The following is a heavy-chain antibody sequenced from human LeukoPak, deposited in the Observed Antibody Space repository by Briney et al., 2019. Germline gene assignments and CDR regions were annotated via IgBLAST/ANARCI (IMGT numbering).Heavy chain of an antibody. D-gene: IGHD3-9*01. CDR3: VKDHDWALDF. J-gene: IGHJ4*02. Sequence: GGSPRLSCAASGFTFNAYPMNWVRQAPGKGLEWISYITHNSDSVYYADSVKGRFTISRDNAKNSLYLQMNSLRAEDTAIYYCVKDHDWALDFWGQGTLVTVSS. V-gene: IGHV3-48*01. CDR2: ITHNSDSV. CDR1: GFTFNAYP.